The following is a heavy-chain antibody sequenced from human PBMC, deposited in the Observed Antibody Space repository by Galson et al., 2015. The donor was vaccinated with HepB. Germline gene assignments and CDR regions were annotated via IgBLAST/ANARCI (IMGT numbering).Heavy chain of an antibody. V-gene: IGHV3-30*04. CDR2: ISYDGSNK. CDR3: AREEEYYYGSGSAPGAFDI. D-gene: IGHD3-10*01. J-gene: IGHJ3*02. CDR1: GFTFSSYA. Sequence: SLRLSCAASGFTFSSYAMHWVRQAPGKGLEWVAVISYDGSNKYYADSVKGRFTISRDNSKNTLYLQMNSLRAEDTAVYYCAREEEYYYGSGSAPGAFDIWGQGTMVTVSS.